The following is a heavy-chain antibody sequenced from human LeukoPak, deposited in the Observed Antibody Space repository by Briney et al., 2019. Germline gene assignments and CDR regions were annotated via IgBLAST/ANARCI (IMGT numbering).Heavy chain of an antibody. CDR3: AREALVGAYFDY. V-gene: IGHV4-34*01. J-gene: IGHJ4*02. Sequence: SETLSLTCAVYGGSLSGYYWSWIRQSPGKGLEWIGEINHRGSTNYNPSLKSRVTISVDTSKNQFSLKLSSVTAADTAVYYCAREALVGAYFDYWGQGTLVTVSS. CDR2: INHRGST. D-gene: IGHD1-26*01. CDR1: GGSLSGYY.